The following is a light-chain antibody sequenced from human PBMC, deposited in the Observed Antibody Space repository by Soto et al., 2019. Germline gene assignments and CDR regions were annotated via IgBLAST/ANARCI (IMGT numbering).Light chain of an antibody. V-gene: IGKV3-11*01. CDR2: DAS. J-gene: IGKJ3*01. Sequence: EIVLTQSPATLSLSPGERAPLSCRASQSVSSYLAWYQQKPGQAPRLLIYDASNRATGIPARFSGSGSGTDFTRTIISLEPEDFSVYYCQQRSNWPPLTFGPGTKVDIK. CDR3: QQRSNWPPLT. CDR1: QSVSSY.